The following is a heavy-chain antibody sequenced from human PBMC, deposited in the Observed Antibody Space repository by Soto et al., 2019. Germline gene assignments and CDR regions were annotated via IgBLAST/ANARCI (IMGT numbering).Heavy chain of an antibody. CDR1: GFTFSTYW. CDR2: INSDGSTT. Sequence: TGGSLRLSCAGSGFTFSTYWMHWVRQVPGKGLVWVSRINSDGSTTSYADSVKGRFTISRDNAKDTLYLQMNSLRAEDTAVYYCARVGQGRYYFDYWGQGTLVTVSS. V-gene: IGHV3-74*01. CDR3: ARVGQGRYYFDY. J-gene: IGHJ4*02.